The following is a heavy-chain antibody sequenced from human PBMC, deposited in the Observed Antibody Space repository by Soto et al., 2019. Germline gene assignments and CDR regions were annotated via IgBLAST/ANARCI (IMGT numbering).Heavy chain of an antibody. Sequence: SETLSLTCTVSGGSISSSSYYWGWIRQPPGKGLEWIGGINYSGSTYYNPSLKSRVTISVDTSKNQFSLKLSSVTAADTAVYYCASAQANVWGSYRPPYYFDYWGQGTLVTVSS. J-gene: IGHJ4*02. CDR3: ASAQANVWGSYRPPYYFDY. CDR1: GGSISSSSYY. D-gene: IGHD3-16*02. V-gene: IGHV4-39*07. CDR2: INYSGST.